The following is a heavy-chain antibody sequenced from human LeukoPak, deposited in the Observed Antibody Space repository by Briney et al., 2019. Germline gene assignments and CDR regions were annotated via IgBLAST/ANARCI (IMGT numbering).Heavy chain of an antibody. D-gene: IGHD5-18*01. CDR1: GGSFSGYY. V-gene: IGHV4-34*01. Sequence: PSETLSLTCAVYGGSFSGYYWSWIRQPPGKGLEWIGEINHSGSTNYNPSLKSRVTISVDTSKNQFSLKLSSVTAADTAVYYCARLQFGGYSYGSSSYRWLRTPLYYFDYWGQGTLVTVSS. J-gene: IGHJ4*02. CDR2: INHSGST. CDR3: ARLQFGGYSYGSSSYRWLRTPLYYFDY.